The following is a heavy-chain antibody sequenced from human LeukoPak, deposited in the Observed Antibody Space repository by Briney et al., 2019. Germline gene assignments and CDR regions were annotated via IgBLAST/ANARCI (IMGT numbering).Heavy chain of an antibody. J-gene: IGHJ6*02. CDR1: GYTFTSYA. D-gene: IGHD3-10*01. V-gene: IGHV1-3*01. CDR3: ARDLWDYYYYYGMDV. Sequence: ASVKVSCKASGYTFTSYAMHWVRQAPGQRLEWMGWINAGNGNTKYSQKFQGRVTITRDTSASTAYMELSSLRSEDTAVYYCARDLWDYYYYYGMDVWGQGTTVTVSS. CDR2: INAGNGNT.